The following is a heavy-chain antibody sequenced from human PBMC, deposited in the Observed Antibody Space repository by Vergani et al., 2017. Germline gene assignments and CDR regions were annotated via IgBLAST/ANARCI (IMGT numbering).Heavy chain of an antibody. CDR3: AKARDPNCKGGNCYSYYYGLDL. V-gene: IGHV3-23*01. CDR2: ISGSGGNT. D-gene: IGHD2-21*01. Sequence: EVQLLESGGNLIQPGGSLRLSCGASGFTFSSYAMTWVRLAPGKGLQCVSAISGSGGNTFYTDSVKGRFTISRDNSKDTLYLQMNSLRVEDTAIYYCAKARDPNCKGGNCYSYYYGLDLWGQGTTVIVSS. J-gene: IGHJ6*02. CDR1: GFTFSSYA.